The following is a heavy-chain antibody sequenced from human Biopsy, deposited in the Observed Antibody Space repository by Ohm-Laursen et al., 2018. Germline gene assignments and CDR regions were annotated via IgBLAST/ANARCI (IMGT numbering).Heavy chain of an antibody. CDR1: GEFFNGYY. V-gene: IGHV4-34*01. J-gene: IGHJ4*02. CDR2: INHSGRT. D-gene: IGHD3-10*01. Sequence: GTLSLTCAVYGEFFNGYYWSWIRQTPGKGLEWIGEINHSGRTNYNPSLKSRVTISVDTSKNQFSLKVRSVTAADTAVYYCAREGEGVDYYASSGFSFEYWGQGILVTVSS. CDR3: AREGEGVDYYASSGFSFEY.